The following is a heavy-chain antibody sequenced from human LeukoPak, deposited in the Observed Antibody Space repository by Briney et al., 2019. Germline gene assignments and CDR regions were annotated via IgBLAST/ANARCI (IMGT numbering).Heavy chain of an antibody. Sequence: PSETLSLTCTVSGCSIAHGFFWAWIRQPPGGGLEWIGSLYHSGTTYYNTSLKSRISTSVDTSKNQFSLKLRLVTAADTAVYYCGGGDRLFGKHFDYWGQGTLVTVSS. J-gene: IGHJ4*02. D-gene: IGHD3-3*01. V-gene: IGHV4-38-2*02. CDR3: GGGDRLFGKHFDY. CDR2: LYHSGTT. CDR1: GCSIAHGFF.